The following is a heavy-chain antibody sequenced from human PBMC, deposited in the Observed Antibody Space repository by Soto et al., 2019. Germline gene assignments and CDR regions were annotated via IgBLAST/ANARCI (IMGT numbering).Heavy chain of an antibody. CDR3: ARSPGYTSKWYVADS. V-gene: IGHV3-33*01. CDR2: IWYDGSNK. Sequence: QVQLVESGGGVVQPGGSLRLSCAASGFTFNIYGMHWVRQAPGKGLEWVAIIWYDGSNKYYGDSVKGRFTISRDNSKNTLFPQMNSLRAEDTAVYYCARSPGYTSKWYVADSWGQGVLVTVFS. J-gene: IGHJ4*02. CDR1: GFTFNIYG. D-gene: IGHD6-19*01.